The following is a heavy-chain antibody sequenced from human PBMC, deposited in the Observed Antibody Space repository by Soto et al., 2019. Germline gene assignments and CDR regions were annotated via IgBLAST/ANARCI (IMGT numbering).Heavy chain of an antibody. Sequence: PGGSLRLSCAASGFTFTNAWMSWVRQAPGKGLEWVGRIKSKTDGGTTDFAAPVKGRFTVSRDDSENTLYLQMNSLRDEDTAVYYCAREREDTAMASLYYGMDVWGQGTTVTVS. D-gene: IGHD5-18*01. V-gene: IGHV3-15*01. CDR3: AREREDTAMASLYYGMDV. J-gene: IGHJ6*02. CDR2: IKSKTDGGTT. CDR1: GFTFTNAW.